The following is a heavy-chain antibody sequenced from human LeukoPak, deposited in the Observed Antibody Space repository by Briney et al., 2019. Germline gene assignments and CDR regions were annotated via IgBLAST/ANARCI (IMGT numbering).Heavy chain of an antibody. CDR1: GYTFTGYY. CDR3: ATGKYYDFWSGYGTFDY. D-gene: IGHD3-3*01. Sequence: GASVKVSCKASGYTFTGYYMHWVRQAPGKGLEWMGGFDPEDGETIYAQKFQGRVTMTEDTSTDTAYMELSSLRSEDTAVYYCATGKYYDFWSGYGTFDYWGQGTLVTVSS. CDR2: FDPEDGET. V-gene: IGHV1-24*01. J-gene: IGHJ4*02.